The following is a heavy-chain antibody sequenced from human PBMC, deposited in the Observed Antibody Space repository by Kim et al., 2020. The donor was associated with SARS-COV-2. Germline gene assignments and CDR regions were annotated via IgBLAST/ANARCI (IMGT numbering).Heavy chain of an antibody. J-gene: IGHJ4*02. V-gene: IGHV5-51*01. CDR3: ARHGPEGFAVLRFLESSVPPYYYFDY. D-gene: IGHD3-3*01. CDR2: IYPGDSDT. Sequence: GESLKISCKGSGYSFTSYWIGWVRQMPGKGLEWMGIIYPGDSDTRYSPSFQGQVTISADKSISTAYLQWSSLKASDTAMYYCARHGPEGFAVLRFLESSVPPYYYFDYWGQGTLVTVSS. CDR1: GYSFTSYW.